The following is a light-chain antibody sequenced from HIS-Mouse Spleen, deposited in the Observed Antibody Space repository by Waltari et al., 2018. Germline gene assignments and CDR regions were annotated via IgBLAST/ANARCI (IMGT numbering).Light chain of an antibody. CDR2: EGS. Sequence: QSALTQPASVSGSPGQSITISCTGTSSDVGSYNLVSWYQQHPGKAPKLMIYEGSKRRSGVWNRFSGSKSGNTASLTMSGLQAEDEADYYCCSYAGSSTLVFGGGTKLTVL. CDR1: SSDVGSYNL. V-gene: IGLV2-23*01. J-gene: IGLJ3*02. CDR3: CSYAGSSTLV.